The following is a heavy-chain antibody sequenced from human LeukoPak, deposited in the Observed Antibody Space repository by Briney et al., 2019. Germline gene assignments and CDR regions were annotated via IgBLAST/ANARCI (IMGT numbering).Heavy chain of an antibody. CDR2: ISGSSSTT. Sequence: GGSLRLSCAASGFTFSSYAMSWVRQAPGKGLEWVSAISGSSSTTFYADSVKGRFTISRDNSKNTLYLQMNSLRAEDTAVYYCAKGLEVVPADFDYWGQGTLVTVSS. J-gene: IGHJ4*02. CDR3: AKGLEVVPADFDY. CDR1: GFTFSSYA. D-gene: IGHD2-2*01. V-gene: IGHV3-23*01.